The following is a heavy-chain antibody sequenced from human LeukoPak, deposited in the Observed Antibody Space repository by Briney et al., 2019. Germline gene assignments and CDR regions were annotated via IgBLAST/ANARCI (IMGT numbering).Heavy chain of an antibody. CDR3: AKGYYYGSGPSRSSYFDY. CDR2: IYAGGKT. J-gene: IGHJ4*02. Sequence: GGSLRLSCAASGFDVSSNYMNWVRQAPGKGLEWVSVIYAGGKTFYADSVKGRFTIARDTSKNTLYLQMNALRAEDTAVYYCAKGYYYGSGPSRSSYFDYWGQGTLVTVSS. CDR1: GFDVSSNY. V-gene: IGHV3-53*01. D-gene: IGHD3-10*01.